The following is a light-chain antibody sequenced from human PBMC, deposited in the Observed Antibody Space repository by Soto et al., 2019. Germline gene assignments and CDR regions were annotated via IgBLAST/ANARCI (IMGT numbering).Light chain of an antibody. V-gene: IGKV1-39*01. Sequence: IQISQSPSSLFASVINRVTITCRASQSISNYLIWYQKKPGKAPNLLIYHASRLQSGVPSRFSGSGGGTDFTLSISSLQPEDFATYFCQQSYMVPITFAQGRRLEVK. CDR3: QQSYMVPIT. CDR1: QSISNY. J-gene: IGKJ5*01. CDR2: HAS.